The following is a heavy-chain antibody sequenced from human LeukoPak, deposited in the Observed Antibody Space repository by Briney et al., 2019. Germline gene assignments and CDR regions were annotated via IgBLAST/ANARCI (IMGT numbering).Heavy chain of an antibody. CDR3: ASLRERSYYARGFDY. J-gene: IGHJ4*02. Sequence: SETLSLTCAVYGGSFSGYYWSWIRQPPGKGLEWIGEINHSASTYYNPSLKSRVTISVDTSKNQFSLKLSSVTAADTAVYYCASLRERSYYARGFDYWGQGTLVTVSS. CDR1: GGSFSGYY. D-gene: IGHD1-26*01. V-gene: IGHV4-34*01. CDR2: INHSAST.